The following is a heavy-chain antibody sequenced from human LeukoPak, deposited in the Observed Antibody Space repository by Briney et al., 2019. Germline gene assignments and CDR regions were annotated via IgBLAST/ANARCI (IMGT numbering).Heavy chain of an antibody. V-gene: IGHV1-2*04. CDR1: GYTFTGYY. Sequence: ASVKVSCKASGYTFTGYYMHWVRQAPGQGLEWMGWINPNSGGTNYAQKFQGWVTMTRDTSISTAYMELSRLGSDDTAVYYCARDLGRVRGVPYYYGMDVWGKGTTVTVSS. J-gene: IGHJ6*04. D-gene: IGHD3-10*01. CDR3: ARDLGRVRGVPYYYGMDV. CDR2: INPNSGGT.